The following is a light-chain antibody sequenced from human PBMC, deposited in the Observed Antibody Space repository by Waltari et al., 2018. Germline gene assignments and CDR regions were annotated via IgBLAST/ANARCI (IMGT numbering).Light chain of an antibody. Sequence: SSDLTQPPSVSVSPGQTSRITCSGDALPKLYSYWYQQKPGQAPVLLIYKDTQRPSGIPERFSGSSSGTTVTLTISGVQAEDEADYYCQSADTNFANHVLFGGGTQLTVL. J-gene: IGLJ2*01. V-gene: IGLV3-25*03. CDR2: KDT. CDR3: QSADTNFANHVL. CDR1: ALPKLY.